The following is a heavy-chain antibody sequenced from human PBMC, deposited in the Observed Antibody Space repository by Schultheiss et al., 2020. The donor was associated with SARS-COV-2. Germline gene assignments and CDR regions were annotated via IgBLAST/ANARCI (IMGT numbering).Heavy chain of an antibody. J-gene: IGHJ6*02. CDR2: ISGSSTAI. CDR3: AKRGVRFSGMDV. V-gene: IGHV3-48*01. CDR1: GFTFSTYS. D-gene: IGHD3-16*01. Sequence: GESLKISCAASGFTFSTYSMNWVRQAPGKGLEWLSYISGSSTAIHYADSVKGRFTISRDNSKNTLYLQMNSLRAEDTAVYYCAKRGVRFSGMDVWGQGTTVTVSS.